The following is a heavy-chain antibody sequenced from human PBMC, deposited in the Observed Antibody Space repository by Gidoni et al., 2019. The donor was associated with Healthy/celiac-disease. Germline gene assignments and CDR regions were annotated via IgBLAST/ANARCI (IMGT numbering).Heavy chain of an antibody. D-gene: IGHD3-16*01. Sequence: QVQLVESGGGVVQPGRSLSLSCAASGFTFSSYGMHWVRQAPGKGLEWVAVIWYDGSNKYYADSVKGRFTISRDNSKNTLYLQMNSLRAEDTAVYYCARRGGVHRTIDYWGQGTLVTVSS. CDR3: ARRGGVHRTIDY. J-gene: IGHJ4*02. CDR1: GFTFSSYG. V-gene: IGHV3-33*01. CDR2: IWYDGSNK.